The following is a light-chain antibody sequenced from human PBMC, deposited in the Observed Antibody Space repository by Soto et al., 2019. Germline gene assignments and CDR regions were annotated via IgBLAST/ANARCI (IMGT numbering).Light chain of an antibody. J-gene: IGKJ1*01. V-gene: IGKV1-5*01. CDR2: DAS. CDR3: QQYNGYRWT. Sequence: DIQMTQSPSTLSASVGDRVTITCRASQSISSWLAWYQQKPGEAPELLIYDASSVESGVPSMFSGSGSGTEFTLTISSLQPDDFATYYCQQYNGYRWTFGQGTKVDIK. CDR1: QSISSW.